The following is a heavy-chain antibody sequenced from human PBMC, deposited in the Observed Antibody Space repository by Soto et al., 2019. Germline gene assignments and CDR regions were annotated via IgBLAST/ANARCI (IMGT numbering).Heavy chain of an antibody. CDR1: GFTFSNAW. CDR2: IKSKTDGGTT. D-gene: IGHD4-17*01. V-gene: IGHV3-15*07. CDR3: TTPLNFYGDYYYYGMDV. J-gene: IGHJ6*02. Sequence: GGSLRLSCAASGFTFSNAWMNWVRQAPGKGLEWVGRIKSKTDGGTTDYAAPVKGRFTISRDDSKNTLYLQMNSLKTEDTAVYYCTTPLNFYGDYYYYGMDVWGQGTTVTVSS.